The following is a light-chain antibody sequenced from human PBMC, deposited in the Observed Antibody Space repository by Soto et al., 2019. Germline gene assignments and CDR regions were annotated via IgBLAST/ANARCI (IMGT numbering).Light chain of an antibody. CDR2: EVS. J-gene: IGLJ2*01. Sequence: QSALTQPASVSGSPGQSITISCTGTSSDVGSYNLDSWYQQHPGKAPNFIIYEVSKRPSGVSNRFSGSKSGNTASLTISGLQAEDEADYYCCSYADGTSVRFGGGTKLTVL. CDR3: CSYADGTSVR. V-gene: IGLV2-23*02. CDR1: SSDVGSYNL.